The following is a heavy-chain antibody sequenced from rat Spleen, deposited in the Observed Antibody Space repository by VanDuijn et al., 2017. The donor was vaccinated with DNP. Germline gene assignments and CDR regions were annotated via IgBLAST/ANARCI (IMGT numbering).Heavy chain of an antibody. CDR3: ATGRAGIWYAC. CDR1: GSSIISNY. V-gene: IGHV3-1*01. CDR2: ISYSDST. D-gene: IGHD4-2*01. Sequence: EVQLQESGPGLVKPSQSLSLTCSVTGSSIISNYWAWIRKFPGNKMEWTGYISYSDSTRYNPSLKSRISINRDTLKNQLFLTLNSVTTEDSAEYYCATGRAGIWYACWGRGTLVTVSS. J-gene: IGHJ3*01.